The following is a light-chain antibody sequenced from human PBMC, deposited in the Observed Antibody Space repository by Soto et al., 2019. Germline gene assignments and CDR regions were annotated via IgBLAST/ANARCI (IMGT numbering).Light chain of an antibody. Sequence: EIVLTQSPATLSLSPGERATLSCRASQSISSSLAWYQQKPGQAPRLLIYDASNRATGVPSTFSGSGSGTDFTLTISSLELEDFAVYYCQHRSNWPPEFTFGPGTKLDIK. CDR2: DAS. CDR3: QHRSNWPPEFT. V-gene: IGKV3-11*01. J-gene: IGKJ3*01. CDR1: QSISSS.